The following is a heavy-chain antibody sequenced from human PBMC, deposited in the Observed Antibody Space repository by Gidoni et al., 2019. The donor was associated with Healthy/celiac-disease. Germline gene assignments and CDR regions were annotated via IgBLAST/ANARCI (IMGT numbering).Heavy chain of an antibody. CDR3: ARDPLPQLPSGSYYYYYYGMDV. CDR2: IIPIFGTA. CDR1: GGTFSSYA. J-gene: IGHJ6*02. V-gene: IGHV1-69*01. D-gene: IGHD3-10*01. Sequence: QVQLVQSGAEVKKPGSSVKVSCKASGGTFSSYAISWVRQAPGQGFEWMGGIIPIFGTANYAQKFQGRVTITADESTSTAYMELSSLRSEDTAVYYCARDPLPQLPSGSYYYYYYGMDVWGQGTTVTVSS.